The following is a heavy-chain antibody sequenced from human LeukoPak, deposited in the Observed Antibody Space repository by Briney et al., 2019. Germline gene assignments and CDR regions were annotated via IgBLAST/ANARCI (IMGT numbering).Heavy chain of an antibody. V-gene: IGHV4-30-4*01. Sequence: SETLSLTCTVSGGSISSGDYYWSWIRQPPGKGLEWIGYIYYSGSTYYNPSLKSRVTISVDTSKNQFSLKLSSVTAADTAVYYCSRGRSDYYDSSGYLSPFCFDYWGQGTLVTVSS. J-gene: IGHJ4*02. CDR1: GGSISSGDYY. CDR3: SRGRSDYYDSSGYLSPFCFDY. CDR2: IYYSGST. D-gene: IGHD3-22*01.